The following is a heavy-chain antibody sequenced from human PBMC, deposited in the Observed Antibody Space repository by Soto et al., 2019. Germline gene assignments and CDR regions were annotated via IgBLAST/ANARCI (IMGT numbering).Heavy chain of an antibody. CDR1: GYTLTELS. CDR2: FDPEDGET. CDR3: ATDEGLRFLEAFDY. D-gene: IGHD3-3*01. J-gene: IGHJ4*02. V-gene: IGHV1-24*01. Sequence: ASVKVSCKVSGYTLTELSMHWVRQAPGKGLEWMGGFDPEDGETIYAQKFQGRVTMTEDTSTDTAYMELSSLRSEDTAVYYCATDEGLRFLEAFDYWGQGTLVTVS.